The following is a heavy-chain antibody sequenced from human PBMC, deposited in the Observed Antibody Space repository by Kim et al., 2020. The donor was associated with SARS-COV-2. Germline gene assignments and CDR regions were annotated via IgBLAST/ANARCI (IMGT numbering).Heavy chain of an antibody. J-gene: IGHJ6*02. V-gene: IGHV4-61*02. CDR1: GGSISSGSYY. Sequence: SETLSLTCTVSGGSISSGSYYWSWIRQPAGKGLEWIGRIYTSGSTNYNPSLKSRVTISVDTSKNQFSLKLSSVTAADTAVYYCARDPRRGFGELWGNYYYGMDVWGQGTTVTVSS. D-gene: IGHD3-10*01. CDR2: IYTSGST. CDR3: ARDPRRGFGELWGNYYYGMDV.